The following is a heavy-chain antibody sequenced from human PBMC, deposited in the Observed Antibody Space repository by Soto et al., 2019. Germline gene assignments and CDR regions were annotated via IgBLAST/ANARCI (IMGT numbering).Heavy chain of an antibody. V-gene: IGHV1-3*01. CDR1: GYTFTSYA. Sequence: QVQLVQSGAEVKKPGASVKVSCKASGYTFTSYAMHWVRQAPGQRLEWMGWINAGNGNTKYSQKFQGRVTITRDTSASTAYMELSSLRSEDTAAYYCARDPSARYYYGSGTLDYWGQGTLVTVSS. CDR3: ARDPSARYYYGSGTLDY. D-gene: IGHD3-10*01. J-gene: IGHJ4*02. CDR2: INAGNGNT.